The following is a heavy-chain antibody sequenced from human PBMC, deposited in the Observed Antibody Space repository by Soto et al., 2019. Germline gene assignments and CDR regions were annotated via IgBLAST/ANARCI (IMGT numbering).Heavy chain of an antibody. CDR2: IFQSGST. V-gene: IGHV4-4*02. CDR1: GGTIRSPDW. Sequence: SETLSLTCGVSGGTIRSPDWWTWVRQPPGKGLEWIGEIFQSGSTNYTPSLESRVTISVDKSKNRFSLTLTSVTAADTAVYFCARGRGRYSSGWSWFDPWGQGILVTVSS. J-gene: IGHJ5*02. CDR3: ARGRGRYSSGWSWFDP. D-gene: IGHD6-19*01.